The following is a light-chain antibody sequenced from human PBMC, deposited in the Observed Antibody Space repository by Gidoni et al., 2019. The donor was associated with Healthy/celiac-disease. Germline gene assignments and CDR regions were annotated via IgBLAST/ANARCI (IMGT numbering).Light chain of an antibody. CDR3: QQYDNLPRT. CDR1: QDISNY. V-gene: IGKV1-33*01. CDR2: DAS. Sequence: DIQIKQSPSSLSAAGGDSVTITCQASQDISNYLNWYQQKPGKAPKLLIYDASNLETGVPSRFSGSGFGTDFTLTISSLQPEDIATYYCQQYDNLPRTFGQGTKVEIK. J-gene: IGKJ1*01.